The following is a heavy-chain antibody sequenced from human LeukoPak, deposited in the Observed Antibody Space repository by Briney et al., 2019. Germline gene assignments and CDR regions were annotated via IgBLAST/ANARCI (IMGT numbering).Heavy chain of an antibody. CDR3: ASGYSGSYWDYFDY. CDR2: IWYDGSNK. V-gene: IGHV3-33*01. J-gene: IGHJ4*02. CDR1: GFTFSSYG. D-gene: IGHD1-26*01. Sequence: GGSLRLSCAASGFTFSSYGMHWVRQAPGKGLERVAVIWYDGSNKYYADSVKGRFTISRDNSKNTLYLQMNSLRAEDTAVYYCASGYSGSYWDYFDYWGQGTQVTVSS.